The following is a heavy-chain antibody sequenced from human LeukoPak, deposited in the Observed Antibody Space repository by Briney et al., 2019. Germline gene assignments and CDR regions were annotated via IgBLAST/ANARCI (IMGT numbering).Heavy chain of an antibody. CDR1: GYSFTSYW. CDR3: ARLNQGNAFDI. J-gene: IGHJ3*02. D-gene: IGHD1-14*01. CDR2: IHPGDSDT. V-gene: IGHV5-51*01. Sequence: RGESLKISCKGSGYSFTSYWIGWVRQMPGKGLEWMGIIHPGDSDTRYSPSFQGQVILSVDKSISTAYLQCSSLKASDTAIYYCARLNQGNAFDIWGQGTMVTVSS.